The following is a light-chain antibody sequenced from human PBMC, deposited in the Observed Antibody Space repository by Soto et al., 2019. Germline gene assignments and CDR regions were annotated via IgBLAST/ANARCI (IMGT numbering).Light chain of an antibody. CDR2: LGS. J-gene: IGKJ5*01. CDR3: MQGLQDLT. Sequence: IVMTQSPLCLPVTPGEPASISCRSSQSLLYSNGYNYLDWYLQRPGQSPQLLIYLGSNRAPGVPDRFSGSGSGTDFTLKISRVEAEDVGVYYCMQGLQDLTFGQGTRLEIQ. CDR1: QSLLYSNGYNY. V-gene: IGKV2-28*01.